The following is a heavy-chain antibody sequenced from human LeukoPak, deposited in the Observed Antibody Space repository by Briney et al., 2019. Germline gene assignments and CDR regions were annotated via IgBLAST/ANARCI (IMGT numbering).Heavy chain of an antibody. Sequence: GGSLRLSCAAPGFTFSSYWMSWVRQAPGKGLEWVANIKQDGSEKYYVDSVKGRFTISRDNAKNSLYLQMNSLRAEDTAVYYCARGRSPTLGYFDLWGRGTLVTVSS. J-gene: IGHJ2*01. CDR3: ARGRSPTLGYFDL. CDR1: GFTFSSYW. V-gene: IGHV3-7*01. D-gene: IGHD1-26*01. CDR2: IKQDGSEK.